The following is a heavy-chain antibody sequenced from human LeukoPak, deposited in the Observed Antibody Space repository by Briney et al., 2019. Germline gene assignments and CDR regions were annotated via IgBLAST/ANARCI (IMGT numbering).Heavy chain of an antibody. D-gene: IGHD2-15*01. CDR3: AKSGPRYCSGGSCYYFDY. V-gene: IGHV3-21*04. CDR1: GFTFSNYN. J-gene: IGHJ4*02. Sequence: GGSLRLSCAASGFTFSNYNMNWVRQAPGKAMEWVSSITRSGTYIFYADSVKGRFTISRDNSKNTLYLQMNSLRAEDTAVYYCAKSGPRYCSGGSCYYFDYWGQGTLVTVSS. CDR2: ITRSGTYI.